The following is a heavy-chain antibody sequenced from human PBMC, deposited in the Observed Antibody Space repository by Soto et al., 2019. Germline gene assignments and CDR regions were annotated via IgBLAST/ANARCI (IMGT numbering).Heavy chain of an antibody. CDR2: MNPNSGNT. CDR3: AIPYPSYSSSWLSRDYYYYGMDV. Sequence: ASVKVSCKASGYTFTSYDINWVRQATGQGLEWMGWMNPNSGNTGYAQKFQGRVTMTRNTSISTAYMELSSLRSEDTAVYYCAIPYPSYSSSWLSRDYYYYGMDVWGQGTTVTVSS. D-gene: IGHD6-13*01. J-gene: IGHJ6*02. V-gene: IGHV1-8*01. CDR1: GYTFTSYD.